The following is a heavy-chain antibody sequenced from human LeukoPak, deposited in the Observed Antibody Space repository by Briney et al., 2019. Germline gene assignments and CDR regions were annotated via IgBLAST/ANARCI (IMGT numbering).Heavy chain of an antibody. Sequence: PGGSLRLSCAASGFTFSSYAMTWVRQAPGKGLEWLAYISGSGSTIYYADSVKGRFIISRDNAENSVYLQMNSLRGEDTALYYCARSWGVVSSDYWGQGTLVTVSS. CDR3: ARSWGVVSSDY. J-gene: IGHJ4*02. V-gene: IGHV3-48*04. D-gene: IGHD3-16*01. CDR2: ISGSGSTI. CDR1: GFTFSSYA.